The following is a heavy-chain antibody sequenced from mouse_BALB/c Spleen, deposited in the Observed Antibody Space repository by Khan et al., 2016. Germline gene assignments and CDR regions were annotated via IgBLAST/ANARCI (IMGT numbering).Heavy chain of an antibody. Sequence: EVQLQESGGGLVQPGGSMKLSCVASGFTFSNYWMNWVRQSPEKGLEWVAEIRLKSNNYATHYAASVKGRFTISRDDSKSSVYLQMNNLRADVTGIYYCTNWDDYWCQGTTLTVSS. D-gene: IGHD4-1*01. V-gene: IGHV6-6*02. CDR2: IRLKSNNYAT. J-gene: IGHJ2*01. CDR3: TNWDDY. CDR1: GFTFSNYW.